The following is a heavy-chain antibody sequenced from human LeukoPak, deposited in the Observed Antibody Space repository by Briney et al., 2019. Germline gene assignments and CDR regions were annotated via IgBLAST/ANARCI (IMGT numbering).Heavy chain of an antibody. V-gene: IGHV3-7*03. CDR1: GFTFSSYG. J-gene: IGHJ4*02. Sequence: PGGSLRLSCAASGFTFSSYGMHWVRQAPGKGLEWVANIKPDGTTKFYVDSVKGRFTISRDNALNSLYLQMNSLRAEDTAIYHCARSIPYGTTWYGRSDYWGQGTLVTVSS. D-gene: IGHD6-13*01. CDR3: ARSIPYGTTWYGRSDY. CDR2: IKPDGTTK.